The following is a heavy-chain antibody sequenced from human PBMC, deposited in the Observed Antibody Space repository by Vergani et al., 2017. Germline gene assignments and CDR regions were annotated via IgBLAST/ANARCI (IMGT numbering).Heavy chain of an antibody. CDR3: ANSVIAGNVGVAYFGMDG. J-gene: IGHJ6*02. Sequence: QVQIPQSGGGVVQPGGSLRLSCTLFGFTLNTYGLHWVRPAPGKGLGWVSFIRYNGSSEYHGDSVKGRFTISRDKSQNTVNLQMNSLRTEDTAVYFCANSVIAGNVGVAYFGMDGWGRGTTVTVSS. V-gene: IGHV3-30*02. D-gene: IGHD2/OR15-2a*01. CDR2: IRYNGSSE. CDR1: GFTLNTYG.